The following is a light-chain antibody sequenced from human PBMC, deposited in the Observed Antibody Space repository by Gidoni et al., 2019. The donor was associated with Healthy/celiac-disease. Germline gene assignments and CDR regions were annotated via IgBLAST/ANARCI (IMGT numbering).Light chain of an antibody. Sequence: QSVLTQPPSASGTPGQRVTISCSGSSSNIGSNTVNWYQQLPGTAPKLLIYSNNQRPSGVPDRFSGSKSGTSASLAISGLQSEDEADYYCAAWEDSLNGPVVFGGGTKLTVL. V-gene: IGLV1-44*01. CDR1: SSNIGSNT. CDR2: SNN. J-gene: IGLJ2*01. CDR3: AAWEDSLNGPVV.